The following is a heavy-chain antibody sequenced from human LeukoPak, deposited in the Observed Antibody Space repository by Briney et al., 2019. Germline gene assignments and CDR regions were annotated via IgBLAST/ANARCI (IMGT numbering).Heavy chain of an antibody. CDR1: GGSISSYY. V-gene: IGHV4-59*01. CDR2: IYYSGST. J-gene: IGHJ3*02. CDR3: ARGGRRVTATSSAFDI. Sequence: PSETLSLTCTVSGGSISSYYWSWIRQPPGKGLEWIGYIYYSGSTNYNPSLKSRVTISVDTSKNQFSLKLSSVTAADTAVYYCARGGRRVTATSSAFDIWGQGTMVTVSS. D-gene: IGHD2-21*02.